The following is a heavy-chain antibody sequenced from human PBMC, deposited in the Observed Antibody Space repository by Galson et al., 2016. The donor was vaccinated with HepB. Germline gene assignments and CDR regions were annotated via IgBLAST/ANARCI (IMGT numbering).Heavy chain of an antibody. Sequence: SLRLSCAASRFTFSTYGMHWVRQAPGKGLEWVALIWYDGSNKYYADSVKGRFTISRDNSKNTLYLQMNSLRADDTAVYYCARDSPFYYASGADYWGQGTLVTVSS. CDR2: IWYDGSNK. J-gene: IGHJ4*02. V-gene: IGHV3-33*01. CDR3: ARDSPFYYASGADY. CDR1: RFTFSTYG. D-gene: IGHD3-10*01.